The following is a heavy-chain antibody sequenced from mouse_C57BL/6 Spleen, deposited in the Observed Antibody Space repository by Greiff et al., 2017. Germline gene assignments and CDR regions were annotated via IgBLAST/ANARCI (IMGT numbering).Heavy chain of an antibody. D-gene: IGHD2-4*01. CDR1: GYTFTDYN. Sequence: EVQLQQSGPELVKPGASVKIPCKASGYTFTDYNMDWVKQSPGKSLEWIGDFNPNNGGTIYNQKFKGKATLTVDKSSSTAYMELRSLTSEDTAVXCCAVGGYYDYDGFADWGQGTLVTVSA. V-gene: IGHV1-18*01. CDR3: AVGGYYDYDGFAD. CDR2: FNPNNGGT. J-gene: IGHJ3*01.